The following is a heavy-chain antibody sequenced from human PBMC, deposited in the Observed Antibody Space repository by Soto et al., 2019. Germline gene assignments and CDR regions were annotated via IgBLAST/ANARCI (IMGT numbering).Heavy chain of an antibody. CDR2: IKQDGSEK. CDR3: ARDRLYYYDSSGYPHFDY. Sequence: EVQLVESGGGLVQPGGSLRLSCAASGFTFSSYWMSWVRQAPGKGLEWVANIKQDGSEKYYVDSVKGRFTISRDNAKNSLYLQMNSLRAEDTAVYYCARDRLYYYDSSGYPHFDYWGQGTLVTVSS. J-gene: IGHJ4*02. CDR1: GFTFSSYW. D-gene: IGHD3-22*01. V-gene: IGHV3-7*03.